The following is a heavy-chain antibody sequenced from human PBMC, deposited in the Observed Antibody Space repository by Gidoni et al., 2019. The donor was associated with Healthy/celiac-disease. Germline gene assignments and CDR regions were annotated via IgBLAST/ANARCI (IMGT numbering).Heavy chain of an antibody. Sequence: QVQLVQSGAEVKTPGSSVKVSCKASGGTFSSYAISWVRQAPGQGLEWMGGSIPIFGTANYAQKLQGRVTITADESTSTAYMELSSLRSEDTAVYYCARATIFGVVVEYEPYYYYGMDVWGQGTTVTVSS. CDR3: ARATIFGVVVEYEPYYYYGMDV. CDR1: GGTFSSYA. CDR2: SIPIFGTA. D-gene: IGHD3-3*01. V-gene: IGHV1-69*01. J-gene: IGHJ6*02.